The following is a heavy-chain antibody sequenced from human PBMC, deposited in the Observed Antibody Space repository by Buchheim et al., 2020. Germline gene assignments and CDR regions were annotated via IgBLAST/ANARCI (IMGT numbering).Heavy chain of an antibody. J-gene: IGHJ4*02. CDR3: ARAETILSIAAEGLDY. Sequence: QVQLVQSGAEVKKPGSSVKVSCTASGGTFSSHAFTWVRQAPGQGLEWMGGIIPPFGTANYAQKFQGRVTITADKSTSTAYMELSSLRSEDTAVYYCARAETILSIAAEGLDYWGQGTL. CDR1: GGTFSSHA. V-gene: IGHV1-69*06. D-gene: IGHD6-13*01. CDR2: IIPPFGTA.